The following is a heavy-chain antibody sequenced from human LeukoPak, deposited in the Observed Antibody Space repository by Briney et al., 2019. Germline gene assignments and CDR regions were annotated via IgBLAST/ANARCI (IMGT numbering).Heavy chain of an antibody. CDR1: GFTFSSYW. J-gene: IGHJ3*02. CDR3: ARDGILTYAFDI. CDR2: IKQDGGDQ. V-gene: IGHV3-7*01. D-gene: IGHD1-1*01. Sequence: HSGGSLRLSCSASGFTFSSYWMSWVRQAPGKGLEWMANIKQDGGDQNYVDSVKGRFTISRDNAKNSLFLQMNSLRAEDTAVYYCARDGILTYAFDIWGQGTMASVSP.